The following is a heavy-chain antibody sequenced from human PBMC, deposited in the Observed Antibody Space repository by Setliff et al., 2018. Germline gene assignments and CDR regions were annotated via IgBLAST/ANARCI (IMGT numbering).Heavy chain of an antibody. J-gene: IGHJ5*02. V-gene: IGHV2-70*11. CDR2: IDWDDDK. CDR3: ARSTYHYNSPGS. CDR1: GFSLTTGGVC. Sequence: SGPTLVNPTETLTLTCTFSGFSLTTGGVCVSWIRQPPGKALEWLARIDWDDDKYYSASLKTRLTVSRDIPKNQVVLRLTNMDPVDTATYYCARSTYHYNSPGSWGQRPLVTVSS. D-gene: IGHD3-16*02.